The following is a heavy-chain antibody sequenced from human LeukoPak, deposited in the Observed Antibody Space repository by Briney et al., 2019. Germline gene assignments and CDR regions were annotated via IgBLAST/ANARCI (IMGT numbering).Heavy chain of an antibody. CDR3: ARDEVAYCSGGSCYDLAY. V-gene: IGHV3-23*01. Sequence: GGSLRLSCAASGFTFSNYAMSWVRQAPGVGLEWVSAISGSGGSTYYADSVKGRFTISRDNSKNTLYLQMNSLRAEDTAVYYCARDEVAYCSGGSCYDLAYWGQGTLVTVSS. CDR2: ISGSGGST. D-gene: IGHD2-15*01. J-gene: IGHJ4*02. CDR1: GFTFSNYA.